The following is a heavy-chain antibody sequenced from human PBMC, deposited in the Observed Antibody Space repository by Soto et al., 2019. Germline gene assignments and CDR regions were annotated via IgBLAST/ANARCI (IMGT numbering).Heavy chain of an antibody. CDR2: IYYGGNT. CDR3: ARPDDSSGYAYDC. J-gene: IGHJ4*02. Sequence: SETLSLTCTVSGDSISSGSHYWGWIRQPPGKGLEWIGGIYYGGNTYYNPSLKSRVTISVDTSKNEFSLKLSSVTAADTAVYYCARPDDSSGYAYDCWGQGTLVTVSS. CDR1: GDSISSGSHY. D-gene: IGHD3-22*01. V-gene: IGHV4-39*01.